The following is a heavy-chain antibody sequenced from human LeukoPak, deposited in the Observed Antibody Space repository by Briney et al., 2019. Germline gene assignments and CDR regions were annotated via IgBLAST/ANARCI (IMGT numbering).Heavy chain of an antibody. CDR2: IYTSGST. CDR1: GGSISGFY. Sequence: SETLSLTCTVSGGSISGFYWSWIRQPAGKGLEWIGRIYTSGSTNYNPSLKSRVTMSLDTSKNQYSLKLSSVTAADTAVYYCARREDDYVWGSYRYTSDYWGQGTLVTVSS. D-gene: IGHD3-16*02. J-gene: IGHJ4*02. V-gene: IGHV4-4*07. CDR3: ARREDDYVWGSYRYTSDY.